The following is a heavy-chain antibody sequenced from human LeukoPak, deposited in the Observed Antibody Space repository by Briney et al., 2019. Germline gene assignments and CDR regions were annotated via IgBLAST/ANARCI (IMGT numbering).Heavy chain of an antibody. CDR3: ATVTDYYFYYMDV. CDR1: GYTFTGYY. D-gene: IGHD1-20*01. Sequence: GASVKVSCKASGYTFTGYYMHWVRQAPGQGLEWMGWINPNSGGTNYAQKFQGRVTMTRDTSISTSYMELSRLRSDDTAVYYCATVTDYYFYYMDVWGKGTTVTVSS. J-gene: IGHJ6*03. V-gene: IGHV1-2*02. CDR2: INPNSGGT.